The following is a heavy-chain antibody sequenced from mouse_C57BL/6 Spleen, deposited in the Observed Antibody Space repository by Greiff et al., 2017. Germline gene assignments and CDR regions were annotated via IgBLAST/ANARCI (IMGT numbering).Heavy chain of an antibody. J-gene: IGHJ2*01. CDR1: GYTFTSYW. D-gene: IGHD2-4*01. CDR3: ARRITTGCYFDY. V-gene: IGHV1-64*01. CDR2: IHPNSGST. Sequence: QVQLQQPGAELVKPGASVKLSCKASGYTFTSYWMHWVKQRPGQGLEWIGMIHPNSGSTNYNEKFKSKATLTVDKSSSTAYMQLSSLTSEDSAVYYCARRITTGCYFDYWGQGTTLTVSS.